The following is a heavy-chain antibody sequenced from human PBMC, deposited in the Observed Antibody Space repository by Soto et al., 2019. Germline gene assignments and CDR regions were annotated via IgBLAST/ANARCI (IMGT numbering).Heavy chain of an antibody. J-gene: IGHJ4*02. D-gene: IGHD1-20*01. Sequence: EPLPLPWSLAGGRISRGSYYWGCIRQPPGKGLEWIGSIYYGGNTYYNPSLKSRVTVSVDTSKNQFFLNLSSVTAADTAVYYCALGRGYKWNDDYFDYGGLGTLVTVS. CDR3: ALGRGYKWNDDYFDY. CDR1: GGRISRGSYY. CDR2: IYYGGNT. V-gene: IGHV4-39*01.